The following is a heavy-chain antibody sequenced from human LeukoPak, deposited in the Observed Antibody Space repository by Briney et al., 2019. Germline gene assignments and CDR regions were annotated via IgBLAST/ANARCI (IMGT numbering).Heavy chain of an antibody. V-gene: IGHV3-64*01. J-gene: IGHJ4*02. D-gene: IGHD6-19*01. CDR1: GFTFTSYA. CDR2: ISSNGGST. Sequence: GGSLRLSCAASGFTFTSYAVHWVRQAPGKGLEYVSAISSNGGSTYYANSVKGRFTISRDNSKSTLYLQMGSLRAEDMAVYYCARRRSGWYSDYWGQGTLVTVSS. CDR3: ARRRSGWYSDY.